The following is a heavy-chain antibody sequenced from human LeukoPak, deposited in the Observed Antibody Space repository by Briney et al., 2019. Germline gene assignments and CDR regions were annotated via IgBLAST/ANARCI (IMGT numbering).Heavy chain of an antibody. CDR3: ARNSYDSSGYYFDY. D-gene: IGHD3-22*01. J-gene: IGHJ4*02. CDR1: GFTFSSYA. CDR2: ISYDGSNK. V-gene: IGHV3-30-3*01. Sequence: GGSLRLSCAASGFTFSSYAMHWVRQAPGKGLEWVAVISYDGSNKYYADSVKGRFTISRDNSKNTLYLQMNSLRAEDTAVYYCARNSYDSSGYYFDYWGQGTLVTVSS.